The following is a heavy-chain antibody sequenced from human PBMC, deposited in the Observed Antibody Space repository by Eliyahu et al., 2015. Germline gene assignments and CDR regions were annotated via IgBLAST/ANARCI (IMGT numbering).Heavy chain of an antibody. D-gene: IGHD6-19*01. CDR1: GFTYITYA. J-gene: IGHJ4*02. Sequence: EVQLLESGGGLVQSGGSLRLSCAASGFTYITYAMSWVRQAPGKGLEWVSTISGRGGSTYYADSVKGRFTISRDNSKNTLSLQMNSLRAEDTAVYYCAKSPFGGSSGHEDGYWGQGTLVTVSS. CDR2: ISGRGGST. CDR3: AKSPFGGSSGHEDGY. V-gene: IGHV3-23*01.